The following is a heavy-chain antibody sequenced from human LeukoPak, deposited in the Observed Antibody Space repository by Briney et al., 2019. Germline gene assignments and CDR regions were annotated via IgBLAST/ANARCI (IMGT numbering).Heavy chain of an antibody. V-gene: IGHV4-39*07. CDR1: GGSISSSSYY. D-gene: IGHD3-3*01. J-gene: IGHJ5*02. CDR2: IYYSGST. CDR3: ARGAIFGVVTSWFDP. Sequence: SETLSLTCTVSGGSISSSSYYWGWIRQPPGKGLEWIGSIYYSGSTYYNPSLKSRVTMSVDTSKNQFSLKLSSVTAADTAVYYCARGAIFGVVTSWFDPWGQGTLVTVSS.